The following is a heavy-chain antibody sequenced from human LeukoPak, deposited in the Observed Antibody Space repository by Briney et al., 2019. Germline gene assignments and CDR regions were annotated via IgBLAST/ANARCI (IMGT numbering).Heavy chain of an antibody. Sequence: GGSLRLSCAASGFTFSTYSMSWVRQAPGKGLDWVASINQDGSAEYYVDSVRGRFTISRDNAKNSLYLQVNSLRVVDTAVYYCVRLFGGVTTFDYWGQGTLVTVSS. CDR3: VRLFGGVTTFDY. CDR1: GFTFSTYS. J-gene: IGHJ4*02. V-gene: IGHV3-7*01. D-gene: IGHD4-17*01. CDR2: INQDGSAE.